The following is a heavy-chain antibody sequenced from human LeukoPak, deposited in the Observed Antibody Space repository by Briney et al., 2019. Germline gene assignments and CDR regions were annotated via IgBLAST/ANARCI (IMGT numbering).Heavy chain of an antibody. CDR3: ASSITGEGY. V-gene: IGHV3-64*01. D-gene: IGHD3-16*01. Sequence: GGSLRLSCAASGFTFSSYAVHWVRQAPGRGLEYVSAISSNGGSTYYANSVKGRFTISRDNSKNTLYLQMGSLRAEDMAVYYCASSITGEGYWGQGTLVTVSS. J-gene: IGHJ4*02. CDR1: GFTFSSYA. CDR2: ISSNGGST.